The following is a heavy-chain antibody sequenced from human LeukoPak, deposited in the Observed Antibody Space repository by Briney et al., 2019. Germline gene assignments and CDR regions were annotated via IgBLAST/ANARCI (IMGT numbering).Heavy chain of an antibody. CDR3: ARHPHPNSSSRLAVPY. V-gene: IGHV4-39*01. Sequence: SETLSLTCTVSGGSISSSSYYWGWIRQPPGKGLEWIGSIYYSGSTYCNPSLKSRVTISVDTSKNQFSLKLSSVTAADTAVYYCARHPHPNSSSRLAVPYWGRGTLVTVSS. CDR2: IYYSGST. J-gene: IGHJ4*02. D-gene: IGHD6-6*01. CDR1: GGSISSSSYY.